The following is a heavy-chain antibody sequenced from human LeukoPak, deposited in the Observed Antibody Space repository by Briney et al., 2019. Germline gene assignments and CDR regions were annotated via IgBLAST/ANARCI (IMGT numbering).Heavy chain of an antibody. D-gene: IGHD3-22*01. J-gene: IGHJ4*02. CDR1: GFTFSNYA. CDR2: ISGSGGST. V-gene: IGHV3-23*01. Sequence: GGSLRLSCAASGFTFSNYAMSWVRQAPGKGLEWVSAISGSGGSTYYADSVKGRFTISRDNSKNTLYLQMNSLRAEDTAVYYCAKRGSSGSNYFDYWGQGTLVTVSS. CDR3: AKRGSSGSNYFDY.